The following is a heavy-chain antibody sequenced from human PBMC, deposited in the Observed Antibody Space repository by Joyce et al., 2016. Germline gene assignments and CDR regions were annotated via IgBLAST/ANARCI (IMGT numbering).Heavy chain of an antibody. J-gene: IGHJ5*02. CDR2: IGRRDSYT. Sequence: EVQLVQSGAEVKKPGESLRISCKGSGYSFTSHWISWVRQMPGKGLEWMGRIGRRDSYTDYSPSFEGHVTISVDKTISAAYLQWSSLRASDTAIYYCARHVTDWFDPWGQGTLVTVSS. V-gene: IGHV5-10-1*03. D-gene: IGHD3-10*02. CDR1: GYSFTSHW. CDR3: ARHVTDWFDP.